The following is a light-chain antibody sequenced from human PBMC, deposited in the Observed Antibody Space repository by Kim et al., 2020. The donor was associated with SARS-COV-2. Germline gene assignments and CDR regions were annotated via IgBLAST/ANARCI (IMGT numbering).Light chain of an antibody. CDR1: QDISNW. CDR3: QKNHSFPLT. V-gene: IGKV1D-12*01. J-gene: IGKJ4*01. CDR2: EAT. Sequence: ASVGARVTITCRASQDISNWLGWFQQKPGKTPKVLIYEATNLQSGVPTTFSGSGSGTDFTLTINSLQPENFATFYCQKNHSFPLTFGGETKVDIK.